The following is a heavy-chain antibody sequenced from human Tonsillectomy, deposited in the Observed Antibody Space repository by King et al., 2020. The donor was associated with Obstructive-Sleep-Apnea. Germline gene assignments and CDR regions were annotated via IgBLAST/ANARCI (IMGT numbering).Heavy chain of an antibody. CDR2: ISGSGGNT. J-gene: IGHJ4*02. Sequence: VQLVESGGGLVQPGGSLRLSCTASGFTFSIYAMSWVRQAPGKGLEWVSAISGSGGNTYYADSAKGRFTISRDNSKNTLYLQMNSLRAEDTAVYYCAKDQAYYYDSSGRLGGYFDYWGQGTLVTVSS. V-gene: IGHV3-23*04. D-gene: IGHD3-22*01. CDR1: GFTFSIYA. CDR3: AKDQAYYYDSSGRLGGYFDY.